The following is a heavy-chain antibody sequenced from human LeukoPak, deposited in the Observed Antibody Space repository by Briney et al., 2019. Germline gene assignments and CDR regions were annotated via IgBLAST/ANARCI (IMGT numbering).Heavy chain of an antibody. CDR3: ARAGERGYNGYDDAFDI. CDR1: GGSISSYY. CDR2: IYDSGST. V-gene: IGHV4-59*01. Sequence: SETLSLTCTVSGGSISSYYWSWIRQPPGKGLEWIGYIYDSGSTKYNSSLKSRLTISVDTSKNQFSLKLSSVTAADTAIYYCARAGERGYNGYDDAFDIWGQGTMVTVSS. J-gene: IGHJ3*02. D-gene: IGHD5-12*01.